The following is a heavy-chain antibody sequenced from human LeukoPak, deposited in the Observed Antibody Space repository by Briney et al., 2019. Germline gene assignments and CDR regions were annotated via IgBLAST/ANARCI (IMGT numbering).Heavy chain of an antibody. CDR3: AKPTGWTIAAAGTGYFDY. D-gene: IGHD6-13*01. CDR2: ISSGSSSI. CDR1: GFSFSSYG. J-gene: IGHJ4*02. Sequence: PGGSLRLSCAASGFSFSSYGMNWVRQAPGKGLEWVSSISSGSSSIYYADSVKGRFTISRDNARNSLYLQMNSLRAEDTAVYYCAKPTGWTIAAAGTGYFDYWGQGTLVTVSS. V-gene: IGHV3-21*04.